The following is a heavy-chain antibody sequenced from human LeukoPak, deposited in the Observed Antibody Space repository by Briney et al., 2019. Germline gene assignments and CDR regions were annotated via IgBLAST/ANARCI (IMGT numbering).Heavy chain of an antibody. CDR3: ASSLLWFGESRKDWFDP. CDR2: FDPEDGET. Sequence: ASVKVSCKVSGYTLTELSMHWVRQAPGKGHEWMGGFDPEDGETIYAQKFQGRVTMTEDTSTDTAYMELSSLRSEDTAVYYCASSLLWFGESRKDWFDPWGQGTLVTVSS. V-gene: IGHV1-24*01. J-gene: IGHJ5*02. D-gene: IGHD3-10*01. CDR1: GYTLTELS.